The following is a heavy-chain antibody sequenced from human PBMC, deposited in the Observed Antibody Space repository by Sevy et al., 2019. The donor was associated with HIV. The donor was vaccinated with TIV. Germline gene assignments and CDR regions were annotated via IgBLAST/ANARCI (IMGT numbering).Heavy chain of an antibody. D-gene: IGHD2-2*02. CDR3: TMDPSYCSSTSCYMIDDAFDI. V-gene: IGHV3-49*03. CDR2: IRSKAYGGKT. Sequence: GGSLRLSCTASGFTFGDYAMSWFRQAPGKGLEWVGFIRSKAYGGKTEYAASVKGRFTISRDDSKSIAYLQMNSLKTEDTAVYYCTMDPSYCSSTSCYMIDDAFDIWGQGTMVTVSS. CDR1: GFTFGDYA. J-gene: IGHJ3*02.